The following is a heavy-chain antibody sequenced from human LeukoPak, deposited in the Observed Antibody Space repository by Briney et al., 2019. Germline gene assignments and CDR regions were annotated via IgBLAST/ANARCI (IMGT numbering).Heavy chain of an antibody. Sequence: SETLSLTCTVSGGSISSYYWSWIRQPPGKGLEWIGYIYNSGSTNYNPSLKSRVTISGDTSENQFSLKLSSVTAADTAVYYCATHGYGGNSGEWYFGLWGRGTLVTVSS. V-gene: IGHV4-59*01. CDR2: IYNSGST. D-gene: IGHD4-23*01. CDR1: GGSISSYY. CDR3: ATHGYGGNSGEWYFGL. J-gene: IGHJ2*01.